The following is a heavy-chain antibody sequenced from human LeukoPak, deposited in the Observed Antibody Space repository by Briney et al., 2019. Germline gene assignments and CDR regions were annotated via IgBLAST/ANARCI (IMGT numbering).Heavy chain of an antibody. J-gene: IGHJ4*02. D-gene: IGHD1-26*01. Sequence: SETLSLTCTVSNGSISSYNWSWVRQPPGKGLEWIGYILTSGTTNYNPSLKSRLTISVDTSKNQFTLKLSSVTAADTAVYYCARLRVSGSYLYYFDYWGQGTLVTVSS. CDR1: NGSISSYN. CDR2: ILTSGTT. CDR3: ARLRVSGSYLYYFDY. V-gene: IGHV4-4*09.